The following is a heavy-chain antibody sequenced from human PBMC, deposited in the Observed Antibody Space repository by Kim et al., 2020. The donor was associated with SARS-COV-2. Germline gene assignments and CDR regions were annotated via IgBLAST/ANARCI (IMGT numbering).Heavy chain of an antibody. CDR3: ARDLASRGRSYYDGYTYPLNDFWYFDL. CDR2: VSYGGIT. Sequence: SETLSLTCTVSGGSMRSSRYYWGWIRQSPGEGLQWIGSVSYGGITYFQTSLTSRVTISVDTSKNQFSLNLNSVTAADTAVYYCARDLASRGRSYYDGYTYPLNDFWYFDLWGRGTLVTVSS. J-gene: IGHJ2*01. CDR1: GGSMRSSRYY. D-gene: IGHD3-10*01. V-gene: IGHV4-39*07.